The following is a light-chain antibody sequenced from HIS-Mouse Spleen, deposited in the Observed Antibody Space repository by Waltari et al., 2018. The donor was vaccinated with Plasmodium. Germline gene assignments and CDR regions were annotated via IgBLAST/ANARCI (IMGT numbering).Light chain of an antibody. CDR3: QQYYSFPFT. CDR2: AAS. J-gene: IGKJ3*01. Sequence: AIWMTPSPSLLSASTGDRVPISCLMSQGISSYLAWYQQKPGKAPELLIYAASTLQSGVPSRFSCSGSGTDFTLTISCLQSEDFATYYCQQYYSFPFTFGPGTKVDIK. CDR1: QGISSY. V-gene: IGKV1D-8*02.